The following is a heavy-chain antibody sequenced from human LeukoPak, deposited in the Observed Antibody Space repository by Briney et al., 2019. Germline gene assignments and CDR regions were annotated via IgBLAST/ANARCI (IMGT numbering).Heavy chain of an antibody. CDR1: GGSISSYY. V-gene: IGHV4-59*01. D-gene: IGHD5-18*01. J-gene: IGHJ5*02. Sequence: SETLSLTCTVSGGSISSYYWSRIRQPPGKGLEWIGYIYYSGSTNYNPSLKSRVTISVDTSKNQFSLKLSSVTAADTAVYYCARGGYSYGYWFDPWGQGTLVTVSS. CDR2: IYYSGST. CDR3: ARGGYSYGYWFDP.